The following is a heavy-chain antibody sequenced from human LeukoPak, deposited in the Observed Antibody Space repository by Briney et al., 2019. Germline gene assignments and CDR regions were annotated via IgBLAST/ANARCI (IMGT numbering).Heavy chain of an antibody. CDR3: ARGGCRGDCIPFEN. CDR2: IHPNSDGT. J-gene: IGHJ4*02. D-gene: IGHD2-21*02. V-gene: IGHV1-2*02. Sequence: ASVKVSCRVSGYTSTDYYIHWVRQAPGQGLEWMGWIHPNSDGTSYAQKFQGRVTMTRDTSTSTAYMELTRLMSDDTAVYYCARGGCRGDCIPFENWGQGTLVTVSS. CDR1: GYTSTDYY.